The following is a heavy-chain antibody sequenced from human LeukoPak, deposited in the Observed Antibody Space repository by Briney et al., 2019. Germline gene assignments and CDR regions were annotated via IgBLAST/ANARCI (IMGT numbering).Heavy chain of an antibody. Sequence: PGGSLRLSCAASRFTFSNYAMSWVRQAPGKGLEWVANINQGGSDKYYVDSVKGRFTISRDNANNLLYLQMNSLRGEDTAVYYCTRDRSRAEDDWGQGTLVTVSS. J-gene: IGHJ4*02. CDR3: TRDRSRAEDD. CDR1: RFTFSNYA. V-gene: IGHV3-7*01. CDR2: INQGGSDK. D-gene: IGHD1-14*01.